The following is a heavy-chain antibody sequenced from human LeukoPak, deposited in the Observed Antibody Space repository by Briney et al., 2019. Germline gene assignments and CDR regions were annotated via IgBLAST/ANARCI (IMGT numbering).Heavy chain of an antibody. Sequence: ASVKVSCKASGYTFTSYGISWVRRAPGQGLEWMGWISAYNGNTNYAQKFQGRVTMTRDTSTSTVYMELSSLRSEDTAVYYCARGPSRYSSGPSSDDYWGQGTLVTVSS. CDR1: GYTFTSYG. CDR3: ARGPSRYSSGPSSDDY. CDR2: ISAYNGNT. V-gene: IGHV1-18*01. D-gene: IGHD6-19*01. J-gene: IGHJ4*02.